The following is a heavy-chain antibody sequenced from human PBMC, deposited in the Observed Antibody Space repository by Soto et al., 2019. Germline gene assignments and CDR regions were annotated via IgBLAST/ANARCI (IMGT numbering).Heavy chain of an antibody. J-gene: IGHJ4*02. V-gene: IGHV3-49*04. D-gene: IGHD3-22*01. Sequence: GGSLRLSCTASGFTFGDYAMSWVRQAPGKGLEWVGFIRSKAYGGTTEYAASVKGRFIISRDDSKSIAYLQMNSLKTEDTAVYYCTGINYYDSSGSHFDYWGQGTLVTVSS. CDR3: TGINYYDSSGSHFDY. CDR2: IRSKAYGGTT. CDR1: GFTFGDYA.